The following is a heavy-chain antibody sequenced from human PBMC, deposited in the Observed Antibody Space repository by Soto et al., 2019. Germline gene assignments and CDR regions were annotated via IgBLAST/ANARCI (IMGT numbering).Heavy chain of an antibody. CDR1: GYTFTSYG. Sequence: ASVKVSCKASGYTFTSYGISWVRQAPGQGLEWMGRISAYNGNTNYAQKLQGRVTMTTDTSTSTAYMELRSLRSDDTAVYYCTRGLYDFWSGYHHDPFDYWGQGPLVTVSS. CDR3: TRGLYDFWSGYHHDPFDY. CDR2: ISAYNGNT. V-gene: IGHV1-18*01. J-gene: IGHJ4*02. D-gene: IGHD3-3*01.